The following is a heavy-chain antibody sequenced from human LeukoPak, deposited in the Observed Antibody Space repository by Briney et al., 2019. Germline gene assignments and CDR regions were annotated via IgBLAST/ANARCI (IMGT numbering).Heavy chain of an antibody. CDR2: TYYSGSA. CDR3: ARGGSRDGYNRPLDH. D-gene: IGHD5-24*01. V-gene: IGHV4-59*01. J-gene: IGHJ4*02. Sequence: SETLSLTCTVPGGSISSYYWSWIRQPPGKGLEWIGYTYYSGSANYNPSLKSRVTMSVDTSKNQLSLRLSSVTAADTAVYYCARGGSRDGYNRPLDHWGQGTLVTVSS. CDR1: GGSISSYY.